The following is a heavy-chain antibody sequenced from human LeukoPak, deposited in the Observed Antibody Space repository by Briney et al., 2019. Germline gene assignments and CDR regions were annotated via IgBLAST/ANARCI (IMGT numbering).Heavy chain of an antibody. CDR3: ARGGWFGELVRRFGYYYYYMDV. V-gene: IGHV3-48*01. CDR1: GFIFSSYS. CDR2: ISSSSSTI. J-gene: IGHJ6*03. Sequence: GSLRLSCAASGFIFSSYSMNWVRQAPGKGLEWVSYISSSSSTIYYADSVKGRFTISRDNAKNSLYLQMNSLRAEDTAVYYCARGGWFGELVRRFGYYYYYMDVWGKGTTVTVSS. D-gene: IGHD3-10*01.